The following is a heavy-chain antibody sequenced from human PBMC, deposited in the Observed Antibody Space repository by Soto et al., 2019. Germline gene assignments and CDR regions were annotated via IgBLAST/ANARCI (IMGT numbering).Heavy chain of an antibody. V-gene: IGHV4-4*02. CDR1: GASISSSNW. CDR3: ARVGGYGQQSVY. J-gene: IGHJ4*02. CDR2: IYHSGTT. D-gene: IGHD5-12*01. Sequence: QVQLQESGPGLVKPSGTLSLTCAVSGASISSSNWWSWVRQPPGKGLEWIGDIYHSGTTNYNQSLKSRVTISVDKSTNQFSLKLNSVTAADTAVYYCARVGGYGQQSVYWGQGTLVTVPS.